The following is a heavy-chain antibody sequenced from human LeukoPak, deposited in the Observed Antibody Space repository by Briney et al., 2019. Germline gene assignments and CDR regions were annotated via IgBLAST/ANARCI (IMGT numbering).Heavy chain of an antibody. D-gene: IGHD2-2*01. V-gene: IGHV3-11*04. CDR3: ARSKRQYQLLGPHWFDP. Sequence: GGSLRLSCAASGFTFSDYYMSWIRQAPGKGLEWVSYISSGDSTIYYADSVKGRFTISRDNAKNSLYLQMNSLRAEDTAVYYWARSKRQYQLLGPHWFDPWGQGTLVTVSS. J-gene: IGHJ5*02. CDR2: ISSGDSTI. CDR1: GFTFSDYY.